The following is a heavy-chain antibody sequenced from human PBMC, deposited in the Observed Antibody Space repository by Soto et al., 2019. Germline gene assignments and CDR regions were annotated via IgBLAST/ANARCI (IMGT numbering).Heavy chain of an antibody. CDR3: AIGCAGDCYSELRDH. CDR1: RSNFNKYE. Sequence: SSVKVSCKTARSNFNKYEFNWVRQAPGQGLEWMGWMNPNSGNTGFAQKFQGRVSMTRDTSTGTGFMELSSLKSEDTAVYYCAIGCAGDCYSELRDHCGPGTLATVSS. CDR2: MNPNSGNT. D-gene: IGHD2-21*02. V-gene: IGHV1-8*01. J-gene: IGHJ4*02.